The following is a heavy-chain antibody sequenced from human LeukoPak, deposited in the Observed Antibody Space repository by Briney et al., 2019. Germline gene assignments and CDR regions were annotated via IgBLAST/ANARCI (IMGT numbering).Heavy chain of an antibody. CDR1: GVTFSTSA. V-gene: IGHV1-58*02. CDR3: AAGGTVWTFAY. Sequence: GASVKVSCKASGVTFSTSAMQWVRQARGQRLEWIGWIVVGSGDTKYAQKLQERVTITRDMSTSTAYMELSGLRSEDTAVYYCAAGGTVWTFAYWGQGTLVTVSS. J-gene: IGHJ4*02. D-gene: IGHD2-15*01. CDR2: IVVGSGDT.